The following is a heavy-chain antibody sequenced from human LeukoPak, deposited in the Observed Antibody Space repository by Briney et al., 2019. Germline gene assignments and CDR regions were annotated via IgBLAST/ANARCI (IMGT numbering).Heavy chain of an antibody. Sequence: PGGSLRLSCAASGFTFSSYAMSWVRQAPGKGLEWVSAISGSGGSTYYADSVKGRFTISRDNSKNTLYLQINSLRAEDTAVYYCAKDQSRAVAGYYYYGMDVWGQGTTVTVSS. CDR2: ISGSGGST. D-gene: IGHD6-19*01. V-gene: IGHV3-23*01. J-gene: IGHJ6*02. CDR3: AKDQSRAVAGYYYYGMDV. CDR1: GFTFSSYA.